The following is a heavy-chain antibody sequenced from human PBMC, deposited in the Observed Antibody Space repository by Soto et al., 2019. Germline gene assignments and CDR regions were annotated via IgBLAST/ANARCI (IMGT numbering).Heavy chain of an antibody. V-gene: IGHV3-11*01. CDR1: GFTFSDYY. D-gene: IGHD2-2*01. CDR2: ISSSGSTI. CDR3: AKAHYCSSTSCNGKGSYYYYGMDV. Sequence: PGGSLRLSCAASGFTFSDYYMSWIRQAPGKGLEWVSYISSSGSTIYYADSVKGRFTISRDNAKNSLYLQMNSLRAEDTAVYYCAKAHYCSSTSCNGKGSYYYYGMDVWGQGTTVTVSS. J-gene: IGHJ6*02.